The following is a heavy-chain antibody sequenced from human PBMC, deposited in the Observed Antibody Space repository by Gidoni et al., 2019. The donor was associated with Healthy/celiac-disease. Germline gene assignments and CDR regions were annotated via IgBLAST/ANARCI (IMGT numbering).Heavy chain of an antibody. CDR2: IYPGDSDT. J-gene: IGHJ4*02. CDR1: GYSFPSYW. CDR3: ARRTYCGGDCYSSYFDY. V-gene: IGHV5-51*03. D-gene: IGHD2-21*01. Sequence: EVQLVQSGAEVKKPGESLKISCKGSGYSFPSYWIGWVRQMPGKGLEWMGIIYPGDSDTRYSPSFQGQVTISADKSIRTAYLQWSSLKASDTAMYYCARRTYCGGDCYSSYFDYWGQGTLVTVSS.